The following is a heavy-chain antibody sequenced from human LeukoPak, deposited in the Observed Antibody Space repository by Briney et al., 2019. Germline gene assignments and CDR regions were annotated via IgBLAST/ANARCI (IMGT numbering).Heavy chain of an antibody. J-gene: IGHJ4*02. Sequence: GGSLRLSCAASGFTFSSHNMNWVRQAPGKGLEWVSSISDSGVYIFYADSVKGRFTISRDNAKNSLFLQLNSLRAEDTAVYYCARDLYDGGATGLFDSWGQGTLVTVSS. CDR1: GFTFSSHN. CDR2: ISDSGVYI. CDR3: ARDLYDGGATGLFDS. D-gene: IGHD3-16*01. V-gene: IGHV3-21*01.